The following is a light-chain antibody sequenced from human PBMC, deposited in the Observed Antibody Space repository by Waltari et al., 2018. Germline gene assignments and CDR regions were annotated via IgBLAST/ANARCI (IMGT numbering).Light chain of an antibody. CDR1: SSDVGGYTY. Sequence: QSALTQPASVSGSPGQSITISCTGTSSDVGGYTYVSWYQRDPGKAPNLMIYNVTVRPSGVSNRFSGSKSGNTASLIISGLQAEDEADYFCSSYTRSSALVFGGGTKLTVL. CDR3: SSYTRSSALV. V-gene: IGLV2-14*03. J-gene: IGLJ2*01. CDR2: NVT.